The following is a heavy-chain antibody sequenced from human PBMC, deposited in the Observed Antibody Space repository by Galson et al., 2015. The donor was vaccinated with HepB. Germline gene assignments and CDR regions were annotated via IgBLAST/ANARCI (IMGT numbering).Heavy chain of an antibody. CDR1: GFTFNNYW. CDR3: ARDGKGWSGYRYYFDY. CDR2: TNGDGSST. Sequence: SLRLSCAASGFTFNNYWMHWVRQAPGKGLEWVSRTNGDGSSTSYADSVEGRFTISRDNAKNTLYVQMNSLRAEDTAVYFCARDGKGWSGYRYYFDYWGQGSLVTVSS. V-gene: IGHV3-74*01. D-gene: IGHD3-3*01. J-gene: IGHJ4*02.